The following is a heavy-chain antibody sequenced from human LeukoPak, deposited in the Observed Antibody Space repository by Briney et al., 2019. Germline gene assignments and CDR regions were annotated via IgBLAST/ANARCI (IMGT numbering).Heavy chain of an antibody. D-gene: IGHD2-15*01. J-gene: IGHJ4*02. Sequence: GGSLRLSCAASGFTFSSYGMTWVRQAPGKGLEWVSTISASVGTNYYADSVKGRFSISRDNSKNTLFLQMNSLRAEDTAVYYCAKLTGFCSGNNCYSGFDYWGQGTLVTVSS. CDR1: GFTFSSYG. CDR3: AKLTGFCSGNNCYSGFDY. CDR2: ISASVGTN. V-gene: IGHV3-23*01.